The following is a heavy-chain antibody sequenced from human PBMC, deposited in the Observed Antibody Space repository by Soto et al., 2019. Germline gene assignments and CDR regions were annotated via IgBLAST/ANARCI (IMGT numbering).Heavy chain of an antibody. D-gene: IGHD2-15*01. V-gene: IGHV4-31*03. CDR1: GGSISSDNYF. CDR2: IDYIGRA. J-gene: IGHJ3*02. Sequence: QVQLQESGPGLVTPSQTLSLTCTVSGGSISSDNYFWSWIRQHPGKGLEWIGYIDYIGRAYYNPSLKSRVTTSVDTSKNQFSLRLSSVTVADTATYYCARELKSAAASDAFDIGGQGTVVTVSS. CDR3: ARELKSAAASDAFDI.